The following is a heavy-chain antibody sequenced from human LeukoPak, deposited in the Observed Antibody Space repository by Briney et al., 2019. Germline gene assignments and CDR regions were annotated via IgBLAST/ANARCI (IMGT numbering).Heavy chain of an antibody. CDR3: ARAAGYSSDWYWFDP. D-gene: IGHD6-19*01. V-gene: IGHV3-74*01. CDR1: GFTFSGYW. Sequence: PGESLRLSCVASGFTFSGYWMHWVRQAPGKGLVLVSRINTDGSSTSYADSVKGRFTISRDNAKNTLYLQMNSLRAEDTAVYYCARAAGYSSDWYWFDPWGQGTLVTVSS. J-gene: IGHJ5*02. CDR2: INTDGSST.